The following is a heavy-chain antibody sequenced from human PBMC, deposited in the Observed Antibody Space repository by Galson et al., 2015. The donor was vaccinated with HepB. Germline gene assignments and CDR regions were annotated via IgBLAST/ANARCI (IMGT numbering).Heavy chain of an antibody. CDR2: IFYSGST. Sequence: SETLSLTCTVSGGSISNYYWSWIRQPPGKGLEWLGYIFYSGSTNYNPSLKSRVTISVDTSKNQFSLKLSSVTAADTAVYYCARHGSSWYRVGGYYYGMDVWGQGTAVTV. J-gene: IGHJ6*02. V-gene: IGHV4-59*08. CDR1: GGSISNYY. CDR3: ARHGSSWYRVGGYYYGMDV. D-gene: IGHD6-13*01.